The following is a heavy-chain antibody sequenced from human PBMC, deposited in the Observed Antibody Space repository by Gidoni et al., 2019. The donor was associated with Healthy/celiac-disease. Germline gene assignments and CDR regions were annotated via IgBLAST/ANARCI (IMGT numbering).Heavy chain of an antibody. CDR2: IWYDGSNK. V-gene: IGHV3-33*01. D-gene: IGHD2-2*01. CDR3: ARDVPEVVPAAMLGDY. CDR1: GFTFCSYG. Sequence: QVQLVESGGGVVQPGRSLRLSCAASGFTFCSYGMHWVRQAPGKGLEWVAVIWYDGSNKYYADSVKGRFTISRDNSKNTLYLQMNSLRAEDTAVYYCARDVPEVVPAAMLGDYWGQGTLVTVSS. J-gene: IGHJ4*02.